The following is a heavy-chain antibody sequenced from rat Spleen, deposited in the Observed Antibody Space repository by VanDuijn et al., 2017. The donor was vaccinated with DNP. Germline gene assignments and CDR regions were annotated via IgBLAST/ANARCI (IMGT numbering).Heavy chain of an antibody. CDR3: TRGGRRGYWYFDF. CDR2: ISTGGST. Sequence: QVQLKESGPGLVQPSQTLSLTCTVSGFSLTDYSVHWVRQPPGKVLEWIAAISTGGSTYHNSALKSRLSISRDTSQSQVFLKMNSLQTEDTAIYYCTRGGRRGYWYFDFWGPGTMVTVSS. J-gene: IGHJ1*01. V-gene: IGHV2-19*01. CDR1: GFSLTDYS.